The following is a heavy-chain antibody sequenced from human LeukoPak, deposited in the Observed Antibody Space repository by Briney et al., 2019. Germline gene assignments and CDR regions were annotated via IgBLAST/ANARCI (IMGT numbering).Heavy chain of an antibody. CDR1: GFTFSSSA. D-gene: IGHD6-19*01. V-gene: IGHV3-23*01. J-gene: IGHJ4*02. CDR3: AKSGGSSGWLY. CDR2: ISGSGGGT. Sequence: PGGSLRLSCAASGFTFSSSAMSWVRQAPGKGGEWLSGISGSGGGTYYADSVKGRFTISRDDSKNTLYLQMHSLRAEDTAVYYCAKSGGSSGWLYWGQGTLVTVSS.